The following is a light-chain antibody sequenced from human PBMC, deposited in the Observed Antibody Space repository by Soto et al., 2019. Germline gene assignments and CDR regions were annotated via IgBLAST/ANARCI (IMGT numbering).Light chain of an antibody. V-gene: IGKV3-11*01. CDR3: QLRSHWWT. J-gene: IGKJ1*01. CDR1: QSVADN. CDR2: GAS. Sequence: TRSEESLSGSAGRSVTSPCRSSQSVADNLAWFQQKPGQGPRLLIYGASTRATGIPARFSGIGSGTDFTLTIGGLEPVHFAVYYFQLRSHWWTCGQGTRWIT.